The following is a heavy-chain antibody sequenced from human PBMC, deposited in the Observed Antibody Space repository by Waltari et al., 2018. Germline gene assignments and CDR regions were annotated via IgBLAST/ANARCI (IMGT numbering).Heavy chain of an antibody. Sequence: QVQLVQSGAEVKKPGASVKVSCKASGYTFTSYDINWVRQATGQGLEWMGWISAYNGNTNYEQKRQGRGTMTTDTSTSTAYMELRSLRSDDTAVYYCARDDSSSWPDYWGQGTLVTVSS. CDR2: ISAYNGNT. V-gene: IGHV1-18*01. J-gene: IGHJ4*02. CDR1: GYTFTSYD. D-gene: IGHD6-13*01. CDR3: ARDDSSSWPDY.